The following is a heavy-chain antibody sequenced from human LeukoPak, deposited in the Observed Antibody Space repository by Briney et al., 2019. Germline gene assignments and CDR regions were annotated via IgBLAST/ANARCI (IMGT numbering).Heavy chain of an antibody. CDR3: ARGPRSSWLDV. CDR1: GFTDSSNY. J-gene: IGHJ6*02. V-gene: IGHV3-66*01. Sequence: GGSLRLSCAVSGFTDSSNYMSWVRQAPGKGLEWVSVIYSGGSTYYADSVKGRFTISRDNSKNTLYLQVNSLRAEDTAVYYCARGPRSSWLDVWGQGTTVTVSS. D-gene: IGHD2-2*01. CDR2: IYSGGST.